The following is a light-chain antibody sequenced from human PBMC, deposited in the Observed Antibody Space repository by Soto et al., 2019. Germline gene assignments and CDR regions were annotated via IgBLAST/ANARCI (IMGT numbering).Light chain of an antibody. CDR1: QSVSSN. J-gene: IGKJ4*01. CDR2: GAS. V-gene: IGKV3-15*01. CDR3: QQYNNWPPA. Sequence: EIVMTQSPATLSVSPGERATLSCRASQSVSSNLAWYQQKPGQAPRRLIYGASTRGTGIPARFSGSGSGTEFTLTISSLQSEDFAVYYCQQYNNWPPAFGGGTKVEIK.